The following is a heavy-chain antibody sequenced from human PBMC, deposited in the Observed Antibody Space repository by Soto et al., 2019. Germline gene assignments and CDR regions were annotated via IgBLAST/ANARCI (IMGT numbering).Heavy chain of an antibody. V-gene: IGHV3-30*04. Sequence: GTLRLSCAASVFTCTSYAMHWVRQAPGKGLEWVAAISYHGRDEYYADSVKGRFSISGDNSKNTLNLQMNSLRAEDTAVYYCARGRFSTTLYAGFDPWGQGTLVTVSS. J-gene: IGHJ5*02. D-gene: IGHD2-2*01. CDR3: ARGRFSTTLYAGFDP. CDR1: VFTCTSYA. CDR2: ISYHGRDE.